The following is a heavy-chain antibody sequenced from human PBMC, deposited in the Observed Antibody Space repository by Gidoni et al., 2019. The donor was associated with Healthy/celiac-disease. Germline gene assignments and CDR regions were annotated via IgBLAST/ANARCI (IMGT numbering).Heavy chain of an antibody. CDR1: GGSFSGYY. Sequence: QLQQWGAGLFKPSETLSLTCAVYGGSFSGYYWSWIRQPPGKGLEWIGEINHSGSTNYNPSLKSRVTISVDTSKNQFSLKLSSVTAADTAVYYCARGPGYSGYNYWGQGTLVTVSS. CDR2: INHSGST. D-gene: IGHD5-12*01. J-gene: IGHJ4*02. CDR3: ARGPGYSGYNY. V-gene: IGHV4-34*01.